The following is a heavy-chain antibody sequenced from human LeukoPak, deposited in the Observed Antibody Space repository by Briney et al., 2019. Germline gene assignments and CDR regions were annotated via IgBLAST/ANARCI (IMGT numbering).Heavy chain of an antibody. CDR2: IYYSGST. CDR3: ARHWRWLQSFDY. CDR1: GGSLSGYY. Sequence: SETLSLTCAVYGGSLSGYYWGWIRQPPGKGLEWIGSIYYSGSTYYNPSLKSRVTISVDTSKNQFSLKLSSVTAADTAVYYCARHWRWLQSFDYWGQGTLVTVSS. D-gene: IGHD5-24*01. J-gene: IGHJ4*02. V-gene: IGHV4-39*01.